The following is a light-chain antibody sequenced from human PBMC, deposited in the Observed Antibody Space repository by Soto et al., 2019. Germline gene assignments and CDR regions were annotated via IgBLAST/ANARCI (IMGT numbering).Light chain of an antibody. CDR2: LGS. CDR3: MQALQSPPT. V-gene: IGKV2-28*01. Sequence: DIVMTQSPLSLPVTPGEPASISCRSSQSLLHSNGYNYLDWYLQRPGQSPQLLIYLGSNRASGVPDRFSGSGSGTDFTLEISRVEAEDVGVYYCMQALQSPPTFSPGTKVDIK. J-gene: IGKJ3*01. CDR1: QSLLHSNGYNY.